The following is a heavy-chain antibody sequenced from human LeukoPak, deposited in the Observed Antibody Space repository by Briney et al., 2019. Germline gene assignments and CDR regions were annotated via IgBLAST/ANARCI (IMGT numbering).Heavy chain of an antibody. CDR1: GDSINDHY. CDR3: ARRGGWDEGFFDY. J-gene: IGHJ4*02. Sequence: SETLSLTCTVSGDSINDHYWSWIRQPPGEGLEWIGYIYSSVSTNYNPSLKSRVTISIDTSKSQFSLKLTSVTAADTAVYYCARRGGWDEGFFDYWGQGILVTVSS. D-gene: IGHD6-19*01. CDR2: IYSSVST. V-gene: IGHV4-4*09.